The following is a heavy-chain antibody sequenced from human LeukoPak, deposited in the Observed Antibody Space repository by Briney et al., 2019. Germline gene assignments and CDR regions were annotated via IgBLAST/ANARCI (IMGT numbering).Heavy chain of an antibody. CDR2: INPTGTST. CDR1: GYTFTSHY. Sequence: ASVKVSCKASGYTFTSHYMHWVRQAPGQGLEWVGLINPTGTSTWCAQKCQGRITITRDLSTRTDYMELSNLSSDDTAVYYCARDNSCAEPRGGWWFDPWGQGTLVTVSS. J-gene: IGHJ5*02. V-gene: IGHV1-46*01. CDR3: ARDNSCAEPRGGWWFDP. D-gene: IGHD1-26*01.